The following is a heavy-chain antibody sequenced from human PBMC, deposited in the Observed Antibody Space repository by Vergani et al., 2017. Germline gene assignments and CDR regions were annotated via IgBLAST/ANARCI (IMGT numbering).Heavy chain of an antibody. Sequence: EVQLVESGGGLIQPGGSLRLSCAASGFTVSSNYMSWVRQAPGKGLEWVAVIYSGGSTYSADSVKGRFTISRDNSKNTLYLQMNSLRAEDTAVYYCARGTYYYYYYMDVWGKGTTVTVSS. CDR3: ARGTYYYYYYMDV. CDR2: IYSGGST. J-gene: IGHJ6*03. V-gene: IGHV3-53*01. CDR1: GFTVSSNY.